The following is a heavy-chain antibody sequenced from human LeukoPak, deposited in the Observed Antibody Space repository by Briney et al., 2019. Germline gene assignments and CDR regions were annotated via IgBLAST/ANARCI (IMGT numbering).Heavy chain of an antibody. CDR1: GVSISSSNSY. CDR3: ARAGYYYDSSGNFDP. D-gene: IGHD3-22*01. J-gene: IGHJ5*02. CDR2: IYYSGNT. Sequence: SETLSLTCTVSGVSISSSNSYWGWIRQPPGKGLEWIRSIYYSGNTYYNASLKSQVSISIDTSKNQFSLRLTSVTAADTAVYYCARAGYYYDSSGNFDPWGQGALVTVSS. V-gene: IGHV4-39*01.